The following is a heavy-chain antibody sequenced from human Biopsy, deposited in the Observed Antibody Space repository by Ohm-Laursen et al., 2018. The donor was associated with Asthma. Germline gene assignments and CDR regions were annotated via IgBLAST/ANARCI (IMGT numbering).Heavy chain of an antibody. V-gene: IGHV1-69*01. D-gene: IGHD5-12*01. CDR3: ARGYSGTNRIVYYYSGMEV. CDR1: GGMFINYA. CDR2: LIPVLGTA. Sequence: SSVKVSCKASGGMFINYAISWVRQAPRQGLEWMGGLIPVLGTADYAPMFEGRVTITADESTSTAYLELTSLRFEDTAVYYCARGYSGTNRIVYYYSGMEVWGQGTTVTVSS. J-gene: IGHJ6*02.